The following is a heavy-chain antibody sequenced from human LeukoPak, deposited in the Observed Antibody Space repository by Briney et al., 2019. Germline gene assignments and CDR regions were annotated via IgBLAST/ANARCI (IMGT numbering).Heavy chain of an antibody. Sequence: GGSLRLSCAASTFTFSSYGMHWVRQAPGKGLKWVAFIQYDGNKRYYADSVKGRFTISRDNSKNTLYLQMNSLRPEDTALYYCANTMYSSAWSPFDYWGRGTLVTVSS. CDR1: TFTFSSYG. CDR3: ANTMYSSAWSPFDY. CDR2: IQYDGNKR. J-gene: IGHJ4*02. V-gene: IGHV3-30*02. D-gene: IGHD6-19*01.